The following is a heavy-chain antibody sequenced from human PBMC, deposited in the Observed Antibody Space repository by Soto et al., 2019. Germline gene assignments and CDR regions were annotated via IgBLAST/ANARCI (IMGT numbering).Heavy chain of an antibody. CDR2: IYHTGAA. D-gene: IGHD1-26*01. V-gene: IGHV4-31*03. CDR1: GGSLSSDNFF. J-gene: IGHJ3*02. Sequence: QVQLQESGPGLVKPSQTLSVTCTVSGGSLSSDNFFWSWVRQHPETGLERVGYIYHTGAAYYNPSLKSRLTISLDTSNNRFSLSLISVTPPDTAVYYCAREVISPATSDAFDIWGQGTMVTVSS. CDR3: AREVISPATSDAFDI.